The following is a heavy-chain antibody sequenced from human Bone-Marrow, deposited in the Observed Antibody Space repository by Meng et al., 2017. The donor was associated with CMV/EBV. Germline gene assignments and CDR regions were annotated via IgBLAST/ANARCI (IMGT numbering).Heavy chain of an antibody. Sequence: ESLKISCTVSGGSVSSGSYYWSWIRQPPGKGLEWIGYIYYSGSTNYNPSLKSRVTISVDTSKNQFSLKLSSVTAADTAVYYCARQRPLYSSSKVGWFDPWGQGTLVTGSS. D-gene: IGHD6-13*01. CDR2: IYYSGST. J-gene: IGHJ5*02. V-gene: IGHV4-61*01. CDR1: GGSVSSGSYY. CDR3: ARQRPLYSSSKVGWFDP.